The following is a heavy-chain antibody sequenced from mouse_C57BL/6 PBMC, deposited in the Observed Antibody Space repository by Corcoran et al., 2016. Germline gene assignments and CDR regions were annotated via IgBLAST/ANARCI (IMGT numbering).Heavy chain of an antibody. Sequence: EVQLQQSGPELVKPGASVKISCKASGYTFTDYNMDWVKQSHGKSLEWIGDINPNNGGTIYNQKFKGKATLTVDKSSSTAYMELRSLTSEDTAVYYCARGGSIVTPYYAMDYWGQGTSVTVSS. V-gene: IGHV1-18*01. D-gene: IGHD2-5*01. J-gene: IGHJ4*01. CDR1: GYTFTDYN. CDR3: ARGGSIVTPYYAMDY. CDR2: INPNNGGT.